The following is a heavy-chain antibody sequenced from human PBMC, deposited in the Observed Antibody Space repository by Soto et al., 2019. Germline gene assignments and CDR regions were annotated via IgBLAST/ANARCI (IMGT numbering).Heavy chain of an antibody. V-gene: IGHV4-34*01. Sequence: QVQLQQWGAGLLKPSETLSLTCAVYGGSFSSYYWSWIRQPPGKGLEWIGEINHSGSTNYNPSLKSRVTISVDTSKNQFSLKLSSVTAADTAVYYCARGRSGWYDYWGQGTLVTVSS. J-gene: IGHJ4*02. CDR2: INHSGST. CDR3: ARGRSGWYDY. D-gene: IGHD6-19*01. CDR1: GGSFSSYY.